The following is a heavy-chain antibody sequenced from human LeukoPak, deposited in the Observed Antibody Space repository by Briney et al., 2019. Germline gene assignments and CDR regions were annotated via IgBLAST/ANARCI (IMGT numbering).Heavy chain of an antibody. V-gene: IGHV4-39*01. D-gene: IGHD1-26*01. CDR1: GGSISSSIYY. CDR2: IYYSGST. Sequence: TSETLSLTCTVSGGSISSSIYYWGWIRQPPGKGLEWIGSIYYSGSTYYNPSLKSRVTITVDTSKNQFSLKLSSVTAADTAVYYCASRGAGKLYDYWGQGTLVTVSS. CDR3: ASRGAGKLYDY. J-gene: IGHJ4*02.